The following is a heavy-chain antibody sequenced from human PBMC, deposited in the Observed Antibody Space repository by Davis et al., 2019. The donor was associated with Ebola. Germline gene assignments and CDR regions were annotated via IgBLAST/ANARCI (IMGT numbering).Heavy chain of an antibody. CDR1: GGPISSYY. Sequence: GSLRLSCTVSGGPISSYYWSWIRQPPGKGLEWIGYIHYRGSANYNPSLKSRVTISVDTSKNQFSLKLSSVTAADTAVYYCARLYYDFWSGYYRDGGVDYWGQGTLVTVSS. V-gene: IGHV4-59*12. CDR2: IHYRGSA. J-gene: IGHJ4*02. D-gene: IGHD3-3*01. CDR3: ARLYYDFWSGYYRDGGVDY.